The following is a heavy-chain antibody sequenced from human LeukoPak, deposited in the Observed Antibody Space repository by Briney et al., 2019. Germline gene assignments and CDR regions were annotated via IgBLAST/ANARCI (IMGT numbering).Heavy chain of an antibody. CDR3: ARGFSGTADY. J-gene: IGHJ4*02. D-gene: IGHD1-1*01. CDR1: GFTFSSYS. V-gene: IGHV3-21*01. Sequence: GGPLRLSCAASGFTFSSYSMNWVRQAPGKGLEWVSSISSSSSYIYYADSVKGRFTISRDNAKNSLYLQMDSLRAEDTAVYYCARGFSGTADYWGQGTLVTVCS. CDR2: ISSSSSYI.